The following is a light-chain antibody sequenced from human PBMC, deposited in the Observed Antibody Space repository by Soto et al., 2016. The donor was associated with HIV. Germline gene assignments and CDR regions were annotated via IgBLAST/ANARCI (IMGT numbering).Light chain of an antibody. CDR3: QQYNTVPWT. Sequence: DIQMTQFPSTLSASIGDRVTITCRASQSVSVWLAWYQQKPGKAPNLLIFKTSTLEIGVPSRFSGSGSGTDFTLTLSNVQPDDVGTYYCQQYNTVPWTFGQGTKLEMK. J-gene: IGKJ1*01. V-gene: IGKV1-5*03. CDR2: KTS. CDR1: QSVSVW.